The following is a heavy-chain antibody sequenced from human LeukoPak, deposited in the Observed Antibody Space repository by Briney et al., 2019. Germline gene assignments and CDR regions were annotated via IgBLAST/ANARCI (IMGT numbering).Heavy chain of an antibody. CDR1: GYTLTNYN. Sequence: ASVKVSCKASGYTLTNYNISWVRQAPGQGLEWMGWINTYKGDTLYAQKLQGRVTMTADTSTNTAYMELRSLRFDDTTVYYCAREFGHCYGDNCFYFFDTWGQGFRVTVSS. CDR2: INTYKGDT. J-gene: IGHJ4*02. CDR3: AREFGHCYGDNCFYFFDT. D-gene: IGHD4-23*01. V-gene: IGHV1-18*01.